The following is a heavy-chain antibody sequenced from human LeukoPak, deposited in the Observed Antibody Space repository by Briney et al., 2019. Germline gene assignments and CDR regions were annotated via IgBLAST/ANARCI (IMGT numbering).Heavy chain of an antibody. CDR3: ARAGGYSSGYAY. J-gene: IGHJ4*02. CDR1: GGSFSGYY. V-gene: IGHV4-59*01. CDR2: IYYSGST. Sequence: SETLSLTCAVYGGSFSGYYWSWIRQPPGKGLEWIGYIYYSGSTNYNPSLKSRVTISVDTPKNQFSLKLSSVTAADTAVYYCARAGGYSSGYAYWGQGTLVTVSS. D-gene: IGHD3-22*01.